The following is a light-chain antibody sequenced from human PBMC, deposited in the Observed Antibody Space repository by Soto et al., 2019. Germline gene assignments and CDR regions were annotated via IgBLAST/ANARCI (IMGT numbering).Light chain of an antibody. CDR2: EVS. Sequence: QSVLTQPPSASGSPGQSVTISCTGTSSDVGAYNYVSWYQQLPGKAPKLIIYEVSKRPSGVPDRFSGSKSGNTASLTVSGLQAEDEADYYCTSYAGTYSFFYVFRTGTKVTV. J-gene: IGLJ1*01. CDR3: TSYAGTYSFFYV. V-gene: IGLV2-8*01. CDR1: SSDVGAYNY.